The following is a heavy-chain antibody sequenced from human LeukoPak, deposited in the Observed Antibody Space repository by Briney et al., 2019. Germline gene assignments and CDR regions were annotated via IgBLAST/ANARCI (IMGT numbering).Heavy chain of an antibody. J-gene: IGHJ4*02. V-gene: IGHV3-23*01. CDR3: AKVGSSPYFDY. CDR1: GFTFSSYT. CDR2: ISGSGGSA. D-gene: IGHD6-13*01. Sequence: GGSLRLSCAASGFTFSSYTMSWVRQAPGKGLEWVSAISGSGGSAYYADSVKGRFTISRDNSKNTLYLQMNSLRAEDTAVYYCAKVGSSPYFDYWGQGTLVTVSS.